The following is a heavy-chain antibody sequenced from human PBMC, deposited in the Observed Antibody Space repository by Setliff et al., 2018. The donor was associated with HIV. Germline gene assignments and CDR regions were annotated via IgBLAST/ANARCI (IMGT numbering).Heavy chain of an antibody. CDR3: AKAGGDS. D-gene: IGHD3-10*01. J-gene: IGHJ5*01. CDR1: GYNFATYY. Sequence: GESLKISCRTSGYNFATYYVAWVRQMPGKGPEWMGSVNPGDSSTKYNPSFQGHVSISADRSIGTTYLQWSSLRASDTAMYYCAKAGGDSWGQGTLVTVSS. V-gene: IGHV5-51*01. CDR2: VNPGDSST.